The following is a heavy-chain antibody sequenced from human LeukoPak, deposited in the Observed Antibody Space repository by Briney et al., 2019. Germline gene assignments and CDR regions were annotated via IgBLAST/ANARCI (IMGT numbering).Heavy chain of an antibody. V-gene: IGHV4-34*01. J-gene: IGHJ6*03. Sequence: SETLSLTCAVYGGSFSAYYWSWIRQPPGRGLEWIGEINHSGSTNYNPSLKSRVTISEVTSKNQFSLKVSSVTAADTAVYFCARGNACTRTSCYRNNYNYYMDVWGKGTTVTVSS. CDR2: INHSGST. D-gene: IGHD2-2*02. CDR3: ARGNACTRTSCYRNNYNYYMDV. CDR1: GGSFSAYY.